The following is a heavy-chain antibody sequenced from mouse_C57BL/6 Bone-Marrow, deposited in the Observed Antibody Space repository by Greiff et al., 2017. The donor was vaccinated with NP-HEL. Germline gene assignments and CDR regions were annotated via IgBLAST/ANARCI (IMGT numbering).Heavy chain of an antibody. V-gene: IGHV1-26*01. D-gene: IGHD1-1*01. CDR3: ALYYGSKAWFAY. Sequence: VQLQQSGPELVKPGASVKISCKASGYTFTDYYMNWVKQSHGKSLEWIGDINPNNGGTSYNQKFKGKATLTVDKSSSTAYMELRSLTSEDSAVYYCALYYGSKAWFAYWGQGTLVTVSA. CDR1: GYTFTDYY. J-gene: IGHJ3*01. CDR2: INPNNGGT.